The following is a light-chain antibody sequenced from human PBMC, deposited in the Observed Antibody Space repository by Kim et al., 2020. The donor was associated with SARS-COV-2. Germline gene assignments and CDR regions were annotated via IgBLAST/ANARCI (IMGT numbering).Light chain of an antibody. J-gene: IGLJ2*01. Sequence: QKATIPCSGGTYNIGNNYVSWYQQPPGTAPKLLIYDNNKRPSGIPDRFSGSKSGTSATLGITGLQTGDEADYYCGTWDSSLSAGGVFGGGTQLTVL. CDR1: TYNIGNNY. V-gene: IGLV1-51*01. CDR3: GTWDSSLSAGGV. CDR2: DNN.